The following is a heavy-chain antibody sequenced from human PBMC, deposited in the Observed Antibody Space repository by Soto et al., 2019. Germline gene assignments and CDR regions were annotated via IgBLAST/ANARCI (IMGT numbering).Heavy chain of an antibody. CDR3: AKGRTYFDF. Sequence: EVLLLQSGGGLVQPGGSLRLSCAASGFTFGDYAMTWVRQAPGTGLEWVSDISDGDGDTHYADSVKGRFTTSRDNSKNTLYLQMSSLRAEAAAVYYWAKGRTYFDFLGKGTLVTVSS. J-gene: IGHJ4*02. CDR1: GFTFGDYA. V-gene: IGHV3-23*01. CDR2: ISDGDGDT.